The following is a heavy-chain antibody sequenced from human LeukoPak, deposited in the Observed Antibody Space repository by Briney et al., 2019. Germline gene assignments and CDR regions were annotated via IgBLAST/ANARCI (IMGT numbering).Heavy chain of an antibody. J-gene: IGHJ6*02. Sequence: SETLSLTCTVSGGSISSGGYYWSWIRQHPGKGLEWIGYIYCSGSTYYNPSLKSRVTISVDTSKNQFSLKLSSVTAADTAVYYCARGRFLEWINYYYYGMDVWGQGTTVTVSS. D-gene: IGHD3-3*01. V-gene: IGHV4-31*03. CDR1: GGSISSGGYY. CDR2: IYCSGST. CDR3: ARGRFLEWINYYYYGMDV.